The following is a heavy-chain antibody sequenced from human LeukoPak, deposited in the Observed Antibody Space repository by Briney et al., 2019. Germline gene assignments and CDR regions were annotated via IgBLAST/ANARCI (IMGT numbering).Heavy chain of an antibody. D-gene: IGHD3-22*01. V-gene: IGHV4-59*08. J-gene: IGHJ3*02. CDR2: IYYSGST. CDR3: ASGGGYYDSSGYADAFDI. CDR1: GGSISSYY. Sequence: SETLSLTCTVSGGSISSYYWSWIRQPPGKGLEWIGYIYYSGSTNYNPSLKSRVTISVDTSKNQVSLKLSSVTAADTAVYYCASGGGYYDSSGYADAFDIWGQGTMVTVSS.